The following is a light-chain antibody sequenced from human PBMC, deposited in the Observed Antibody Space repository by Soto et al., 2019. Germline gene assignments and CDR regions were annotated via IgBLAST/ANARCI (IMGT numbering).Light chain of an antibody. J-gene: IGKJ4*01. CDR2: LGF. Sequence: DIVMTQSPLSLPVTPGEPASISCRSSQSLLHSNGYNYLDWYLQKPGQSPQLLIYLGFTRASGVPDRFRGSGSGTDFTLKISRVEAEDVGVYYCMQALQTPPTFGGGTKVEIK. CDR3: MQALQTPPT. V-gene: IGKV2-28*01. CDR1: QSLLHSNGYNY.